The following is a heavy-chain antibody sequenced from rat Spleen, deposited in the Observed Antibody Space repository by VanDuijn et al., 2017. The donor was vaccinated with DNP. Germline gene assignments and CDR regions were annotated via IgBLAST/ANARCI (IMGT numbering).Heavy chain of an antibody. J-gene: IGHJ2*01. Sequence: EVQLVDSGGTLVQPGRSLKLSCAASGFTFSDYNMAWVRQAPKKGLEWVATISYDGSSTYYRDSVKGRFTVSRDDATSTLYLQMDSLRSEDTATYYCSTLDAYWGQGVLVTVSS. CDR1: GFTFSDYN. D-gene: IGHD3-8*01. CDR3: STLDAY. CDR2: ISYDGSST. V-gene: IGHV5-7*01.